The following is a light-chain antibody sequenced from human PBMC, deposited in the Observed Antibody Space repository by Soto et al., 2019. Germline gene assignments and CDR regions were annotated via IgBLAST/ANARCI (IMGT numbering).Light chain of an antibody. CDR2: GAS. V-gene: IGKV3-20*01. J-gene: IGKJ1*01. Sequence: EIVLTQSPGTLSLSPGERATLSCRASQSVSGNYLVWYQQKRGQAPRLLIYGASNRATGIPDRFSGSGSGTDFTLTISILEPEDFAVYYCQQYGGSPRTFGQGTKVEIK. CDR3: QQYGGSPRT. CDR1: QSVSGNY.